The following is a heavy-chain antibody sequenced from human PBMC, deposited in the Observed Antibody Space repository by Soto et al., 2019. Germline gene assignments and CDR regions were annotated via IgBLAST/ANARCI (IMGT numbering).Heavy chain of an antibody. J-gene: IGHJ6*02. CDR1: GGSISSYY. V-gene: IGHV4-59*12. CDR3: ARDFTDSSGPTLGMGV. Sequence: TSETLSLTCTVSGGSISSYYWSWIRQPPGKGLEWIGYIYYSGSTYYNPSLKSRVTISVDTSKNQFSLKLSSVTAADTAVYYCARDFTDSSGPTLGMGVWGQGTTVTVSS. CDR2: IYYSGST. D-gene: IGHD6-19*01.